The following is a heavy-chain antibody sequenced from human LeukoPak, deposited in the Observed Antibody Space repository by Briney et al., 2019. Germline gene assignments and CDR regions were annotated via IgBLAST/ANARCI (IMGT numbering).Heavy chain of an antibody. J-gene: IGHJ3*02. CDR2: IYDGGDT. CDR1: GVTVSRNF. D-gene: IGHD3-10*01. V-gene: IGHV3-53*01. Sequence: GGSLRLSCAASGVTVSRNFMSWVRQAPGKGLEWVSIIYDGGDTYYADSVRGRFTTSRDISKNTVYLQMNSLRIEDTAVYFCTRAGEVRPHDGFDIWGQGTMVTVSS. CDR3: TRAGEVRPHDGFDI.